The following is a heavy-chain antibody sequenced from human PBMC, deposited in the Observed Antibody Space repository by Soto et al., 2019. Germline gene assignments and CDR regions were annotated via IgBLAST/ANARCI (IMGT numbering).Heavy chain of an antibody. CDR2: INPSGGST. J-gene: IGHJ6*02. Sequence: ASVKVSCKASGYTFTSYYMHWVRQAPGQGLEWMGIINPSGGSTSYAQKFQGRVTMTEDTSTDTAYMELSSLRSEDTAVYYCATFPAGYTIYGMDVWGQGTTVTVSS. V-gene: IGHV1-46*01. D-gene: IGHD1-1*01. CDR1: GYTFTSYY. CDR3: ATFPAGYTIYGMDV.